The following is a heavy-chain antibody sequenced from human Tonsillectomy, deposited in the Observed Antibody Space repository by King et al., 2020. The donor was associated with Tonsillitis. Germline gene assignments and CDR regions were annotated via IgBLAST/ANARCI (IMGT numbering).Heavy chain of an antibody. Sequence: VQLVESGGGLVQPGGSLRLSCAASGFTFSSYAMSWVRQAPGKGLEWVSAISGSGGSTYYADSVKGRFTISRDNSKNTLYLQMNSLRAEDTAVYYCAKVSRVSWGGTTGTTAFVGFDYWGQGTLVTVSS. J-gene: IGHJ4*02. V-gene: IGHV3-23*04. D-gene: IGHD1-1*01. CDR3: AKVSRVSWGGTTGTTAFVGFDY. CDR2: ISGSGGST. CDR1: GFTFSSYA.